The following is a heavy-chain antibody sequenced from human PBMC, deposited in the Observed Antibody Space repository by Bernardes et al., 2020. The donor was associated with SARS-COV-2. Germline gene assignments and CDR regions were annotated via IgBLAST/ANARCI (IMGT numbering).Heavy chain of an antibody. CDR1: GFTFGDYA. V-gene: IGHV3-49*03. D-gene: IGHD6-13*01. Sequence: GGSLRLSCTASGFTFGDYAMSWFRQAPGKGLEWVGFIRSKAYGGTTEYAASVKGRFTISRDDSKSIAYLQMNSLRAEDTAVYYCAGHTFLAAAGYWGQGTLVTVSS. CDR3: AGHTFLAAAGY. CDR2: IRSKAYGGTT. J-gene: IGHJ4*02.